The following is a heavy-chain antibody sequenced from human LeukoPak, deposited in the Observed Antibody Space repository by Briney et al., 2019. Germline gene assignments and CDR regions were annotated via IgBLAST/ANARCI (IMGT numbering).Heavy chain of an antibody. CDR3: ARGARGGYGGFGDY. D-gene: IGHD5-12*01. J-gene: IGHJ4*02. CDR2: IYINNVT. Sequence: GGSLRLSCGASRFMFRDHYMEWVRQAPGRGVEWVSIIYINNVTQYADSVRGRFTISKDNSKNTLYLQMNSLTAEDTAIYYCARGARGGYGGFGDYWGPGNLVCVSS. CDR1: RFMFRDHY. V-gene: IGHV3-53*01.